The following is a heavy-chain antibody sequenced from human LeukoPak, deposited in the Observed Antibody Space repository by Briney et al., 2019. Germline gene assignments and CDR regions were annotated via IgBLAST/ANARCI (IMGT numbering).Heavy chain of an antibody. CDR3: ARVTYYYDSSGYYPVMDY. V-gene: IGHV4-59*07. J-gene: IGHJ4*02. D-gene: IGHD3-22*01. CDR1: GDPINRYY. Sequence: SDTLSLTCTVSGDPINRYYWSWLRQPRGKGLEWIGYNYYSWSTNYNRSLKGRITISVDKSQKQSSPTLNSPNAADTAVYYCARVTYYYDSSGYYPVMDYWGQGTLVTVSS. CDR2: NYYSWST.